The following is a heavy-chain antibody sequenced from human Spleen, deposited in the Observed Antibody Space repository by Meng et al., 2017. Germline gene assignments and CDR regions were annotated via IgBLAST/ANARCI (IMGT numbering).Heavy chain of an antibody. CDR1: GGSFSDYY. Sequence: LQYRLCGAGLLNPLRTCPPPCVSSGGSFSDYYWSWIRQPPGKGLEWIGEINHSGSTNYNPSLESRATISVDTSQNNLSLKLSSVTAADSAVYYCARGPTTMAHDFDYWGQGTLVTVSS. CDR2: INHSGST. V-gene: IGHV4-34*01. J-gene: IGHJ4*02. CDR3: ARGPTTMAHDFDY. D-gene: IGHD4-11*01.